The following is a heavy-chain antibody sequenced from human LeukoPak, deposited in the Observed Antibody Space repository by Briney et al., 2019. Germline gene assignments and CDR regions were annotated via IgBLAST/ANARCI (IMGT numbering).Heavy chain of an antibody. CDR3: ARVASGYSGYDYYYYMDV. J-gene: IGHJ6*03. D-gene: IGHD5-12*01. CDR1: GYTFTGYY. CDR2: INPNSGGT. V-gene: IGHV1-2*02. Sequence: ASVKVSCKASGYTFTGYYMHWVRQAPGQGLEWMGWINPNSGGTNYAQKFQGRVTMTRDTSISTAYVELSRLRSDDTAVYYCARVASGYSGYDYYYYMDVWGKGTTVTISS.